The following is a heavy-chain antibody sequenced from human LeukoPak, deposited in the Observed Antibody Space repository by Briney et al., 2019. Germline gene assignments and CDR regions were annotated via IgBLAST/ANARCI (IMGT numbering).Heavy chain of an antibody. J-gene: IGHJ4*02. V-gene: IGHV4-39*01. CDR3: ARQIGAVTTPGY. CDR2: IYYSGNT. D-gene: IGHD4-17*01. CDR1: GGSLSSNSYY. Sequence: PSETLSLTCTFSGGSLSSNSYYWGWIRQPPGKGLEWIGSIYYSGNTYYNPSLKSRVTISIDTSKNQFSLKLSSVTAADTAVYYCARQIGAVTTPGYWGQGILVTVSS.